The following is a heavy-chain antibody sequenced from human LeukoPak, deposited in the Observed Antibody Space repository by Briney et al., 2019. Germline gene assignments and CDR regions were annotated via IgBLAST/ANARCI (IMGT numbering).Heavy chain of an antibody. Sequence: GGSLRLSCAASGFTFSSYGMHWVRQAPGKGLEWVAVISYDGSNKYYADSVKGRFTVSRDNSKNTLYLQMNSLRAEDMAVYYCAKPYYDSSGYYWGQGTLVTVSS. CDR2: ISYDGSNK. J-gene: IGHJ4*02. CDR1: GFTFSSYG. V-gene: IGHV3-30*18. D-gene: IGHD3-22*01. CDR3: AKPYYDSSGYY.